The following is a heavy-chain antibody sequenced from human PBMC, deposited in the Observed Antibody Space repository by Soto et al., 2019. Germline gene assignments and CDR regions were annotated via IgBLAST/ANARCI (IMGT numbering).Heavy chain of an antibody. V-gene: IGHV1-3*01. Sequence: ASVKVSCKASGYTFTSYAMHWVRQAPGQRLEWMGWINAGNGNTKYSQKFKGRVTITRDTSASTAYMELSSLRSEDTAVYYCARAVLSPQHGPFDYWGQGTLVTVSS. J-gene: IGHJ4*02. CDR1: GYTFTSYA. D-gene: IGHD2-2*01. CDR2: INAGNGNT. CDR3: ARAVLSPQHGPFDY.